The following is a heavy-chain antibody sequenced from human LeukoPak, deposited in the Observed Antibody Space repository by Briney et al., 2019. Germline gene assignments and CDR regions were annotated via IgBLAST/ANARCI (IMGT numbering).Heavy chain of an antibody. Sequence: SQTLSLTCAISGDSVSSNSAAWNWIRPSPSSGLEWLGRTYYRSKWYNDYALSVKSRITIHPDTSKNQFSLQLNSVTPEDTAVYYCARERSSTFDIWGQGTMVTVSS. J-gene: IGHJ3*02. CDR3: ARERSSTFDI. CDR1: GDSVSSNSAA. CDR2: TYYRSKWYN. V-gene: IGHV6-1*01.